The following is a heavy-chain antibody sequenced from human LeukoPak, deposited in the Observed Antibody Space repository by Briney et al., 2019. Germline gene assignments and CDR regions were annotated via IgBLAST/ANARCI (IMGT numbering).Heavy chain of an antibody. Sequence: ASVKISCKVSGYTFTDYYMHWAQQAPGEGLEWMGLVDPEDGETIYAEKFQGRVTITADTSTDTAYMELSSLRSEDTAVYYCATGGTIVTDPWGQGTLVTVSS. CDR1: GYTFTDYY. CDR3: ATGGTIVTDP. V-gene: IGHV1-69-2*01. D-gene: IGHD2/OR15-2a*01. J-gene: IGHJ5*02. CDR2: VDPEDGET.